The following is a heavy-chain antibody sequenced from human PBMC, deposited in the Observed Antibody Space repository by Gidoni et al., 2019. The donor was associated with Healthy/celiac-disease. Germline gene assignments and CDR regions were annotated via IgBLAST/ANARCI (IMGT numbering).Heavy chain of an antibody. CDR1: GLTFSSYS. CDR2: ISSSSSTI. J-gene: IGHJ4*02. Sequence: EVQLVESGGGLVQPGGSLRLSCAASGLTFSSYSMNWVRQAPGKGLEWVSYISSSSSTIYYADSVKGRFTISRDNAKNSLYLQMNSLRDEDTAVYYCARVSPVTTGDAFDYWGQGTLVTVSS. D-gene: IGHD4-4*01. V-gene: IGHV3-48*02. CDR3: ARVSPVTTGDAFDY.